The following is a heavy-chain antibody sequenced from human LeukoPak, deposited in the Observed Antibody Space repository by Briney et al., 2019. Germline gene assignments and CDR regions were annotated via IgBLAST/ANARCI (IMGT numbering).Heavy chain of an antibody. D-gene: IGHD3-22*01. J-gene: IGHJ4*02. CDR3: ARGPLYYSDSRGNPGDH. CDR1: GFTFTNYA. V-gene: IGHV3-23*01. Sequence: GGSLRLSCAASGFTFTNYAMSWVRQTPGKGLEWVSATVGSGPDTYHADSVKGRFTVSRDNSKNTLYLQMSSLRAEDTAVYYCARGPLYYSDSRGNPGDHWGQGTLVTVSS. CDR2: TVGSGPDT.